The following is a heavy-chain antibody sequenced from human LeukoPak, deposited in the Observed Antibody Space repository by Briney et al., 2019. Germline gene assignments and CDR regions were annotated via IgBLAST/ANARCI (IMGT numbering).Heavy chain of an antibody. V-gene: IGHV3-30*18. J-gene: IGHJ3*02. Sequence: GRSLRLSCAASGFSFSSYGMHWVRQAPGKGLEWVAVISYDGSNKYYADSVKGRFTISRDNSKNTLHMQMNTLRAEDTAMYYCAKALNYYDRAYDMWGHGTVVTVSS. CDR1: GFSFSSYG. CDR3: AKALNYYDRAYDM. CDR2: ISYDGSNK. D-gene: IGHD3-22*01.